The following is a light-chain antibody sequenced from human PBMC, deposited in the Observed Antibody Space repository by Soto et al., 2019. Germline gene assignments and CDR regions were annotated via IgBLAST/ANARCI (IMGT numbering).Light chain of an antibody. CDR1: QSLIHSDGNTY. CDR2: EVS. Sequence: DVVMTQSPLSLPVTLGQPASISCRSSQSLIHSDGNTYLSWFQQRPGQSPRHLIYEVSDRDSGVPDRFTGSGSGTDFTLKISRVEAEDVGVYYCMQGTRWPWTFGQGTEVEIK. J-gene: IGKJ1*01. V-gene: IGKV2-30*02. CDR3: MQGTRWPWT.